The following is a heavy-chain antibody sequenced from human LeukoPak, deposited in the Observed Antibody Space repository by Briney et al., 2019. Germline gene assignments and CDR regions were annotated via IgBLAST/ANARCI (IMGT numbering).Heavy chain of an antibody. J-gene: IGHJ6*03. V-gene: IGHV1-18*01. D-gene: IGHD3-10*01. CDR1: GYTFTSYG. Sequence: GASVKVSCKASGYTFTSYGISWVRQAPGQGLEWMGWISTYNGNTNYAQNLQGRVTMTTDTSTSTAYMELRSLRSDDTAVYYCARVGITMVRGVILDPNYYYYMDVWGKGITVTVSS. CDR3: ARVGITMVRGVILDPNYYYYMDV. CDR2: ISTYNGNT.